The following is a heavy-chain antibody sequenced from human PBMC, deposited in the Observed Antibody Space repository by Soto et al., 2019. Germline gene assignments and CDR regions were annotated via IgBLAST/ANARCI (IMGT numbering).Heavy chain of an antibody. D-gene: IGHD5-18*01. CDR1: GYRFTAYY. V-gene: IGHV1-2*06. J-gene: IGHJ4*02. CDR3: ARDGNFVLRGYSFAFDV. CDR2: MNLDTGGT. Sequence: QVQLVQSGAEVKNPGASVRVSRKASGYRFTAYYIHWVRQAPGQGLEWMGRMNLDTGGTMYAQKFQGRVTLTRDTSLSTASMEVSSLKSDDTAVYYCARDGNFVLRGYSFAFDVWGQGTLVSVSS.